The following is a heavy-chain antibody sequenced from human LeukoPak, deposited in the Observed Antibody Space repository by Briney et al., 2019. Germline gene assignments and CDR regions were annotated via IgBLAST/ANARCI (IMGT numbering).Heavy chain of an antibody. D-gene: IGHD3-22*01. CDR1: GFTFSSYA. CDR2: ISNDGSNN. V-gene: IGHV3-30-3*01. Sequence: PGGSLRLSCAASGFTFSSYATHWVRQAPGKGLEWVAVISNDGSNNYYADSVKGRFTISRDNSKNTLNLQMNSLRAEDTALYYCAKDQNYESSGYYGGFDCWGQGTLVTVSS. CDR3: AKDQNYESSGYYGGFDC. J-gene: IGHJ4*02.